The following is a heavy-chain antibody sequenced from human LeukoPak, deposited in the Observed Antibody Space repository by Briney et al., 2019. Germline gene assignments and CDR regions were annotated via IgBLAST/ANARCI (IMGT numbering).Heavy chain of an antibody. CDR2: IYYSGST. V-gene: IGHV4-59*01. D-gene: IGHD4-23*01. Sequence: SETLSLTCTVSGGSISSYYWSWIRQPPGKGLEWIGYIYYSGSTNYNPSLKSRVTISVDTSKNQFSLKLSSVTAADTAVYYCARAGPHYGGNPYWFDPWGQGTLVTVSS. CDR3: ARAGPHYGGNPYWFDP. CDR1: GGSISSYY. J-gene: IGHJ5*02.